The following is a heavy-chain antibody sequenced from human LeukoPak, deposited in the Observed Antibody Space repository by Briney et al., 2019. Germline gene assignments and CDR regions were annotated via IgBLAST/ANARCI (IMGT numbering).Heavy chain of an antibody. V-gene: IGHV4-31*03. CDR3: ATGDSVAATEFDY. CDR2: IHYSEST. CDR1: GGSISSGGYY. Sequence: PSETLSLTCTVSGGSISSGGYYWSWIRQHPGKGLEWIGYIHYSESTYYNPSLKSRVTISVDTSKDQFSLKLSSVTAADTAVYYCATGDSVAATEFDYWGQGTLVTVSS. D-gene: IGHD2-15*01. J-gene: IGHJ4*02.